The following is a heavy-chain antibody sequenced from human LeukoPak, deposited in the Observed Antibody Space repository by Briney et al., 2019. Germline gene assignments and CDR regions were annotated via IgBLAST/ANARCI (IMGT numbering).Heavy chain of an antibody. CDR2: TYYRSKWYN. V-gene: IGHV6-1*01. D-gene: IGHD6-13*01. J-gene: IGHJ4*02. Sequence: SQTLSLTCAISGDSVSSNSAAWNWIRQSPSRGLEWLGRTYYRSKWYNDYAVSVKSRITINPDTSKNQFSLQLNSVTPEDTAVYYCARAVASRVYSSSWYYFDYWGQGTLVTVSS. CDR1: GDSVSSNSAA. CDR3: ARAVASRVYSSSWYYFDY.